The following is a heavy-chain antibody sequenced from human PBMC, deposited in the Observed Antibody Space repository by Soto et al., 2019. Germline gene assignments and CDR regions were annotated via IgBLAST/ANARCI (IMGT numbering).Heavy chain of an antibody. CDR3: ARETDSSGYSDCTPRY. V-gene: IGHV3-53*01. D-gene: IGHD3-22*01. CDR2: IYTAGTT. J-gene: IGHJ4*02. CDR1: GFTVSSTD. Sequence: EVQLVESGGDVIHPGGSLILSCAASGFTVSSTDMTWVRQAPGKGLEWVSIIYTAGTTYYADSVKVRVIISRDNSKNTLYLQMRSQTAEDTAVYYCARETDSSGYSDCTPRYWGQGTLVTVSS.